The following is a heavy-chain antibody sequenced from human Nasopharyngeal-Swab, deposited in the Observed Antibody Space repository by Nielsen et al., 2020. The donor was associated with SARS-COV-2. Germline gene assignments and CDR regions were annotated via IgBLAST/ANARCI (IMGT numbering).Heavy chain of an antibody. CDR2: MSGSGGSI. CDR1: GFTFSSYA. J-gene: IGHJ4*02. CDR3: AKSYYYDSSGYYL. Sequence: GGSLRLSCAASGFTFSSYAMSWVRQAPGKGLEWVSAMSGSGGSIYYADSVKGRFNIPRDNSKNTLYLQMNSLRAEDTAVYYCAKSYYYDSSGYYLGGQGTLVTVSS. V-gene: IGHV3-23*01. D-gene: IGHD3-22*01.